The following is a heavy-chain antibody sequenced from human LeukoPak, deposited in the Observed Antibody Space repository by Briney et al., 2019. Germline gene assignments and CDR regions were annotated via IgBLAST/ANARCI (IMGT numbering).Heavy chain of an antibody. CDR1: GFTFSSNA. V-gene: IGHV3-23*01. J-gene: IGHJ5*02. CDR3: AKQDPYSSAWYP. Sequence: GGSLRLSCAASGFTFSSNAMSWVRQAPGKGLEWVSGISDSGGSTYYADSVKGRFTISRDNSKNLLYLQMSSLRAEDTAVHYCAKQDPYSSAWYPWGQGTLVTVSS. D-gene: IGHD6-19*01. CDR2: ISDSGGST.